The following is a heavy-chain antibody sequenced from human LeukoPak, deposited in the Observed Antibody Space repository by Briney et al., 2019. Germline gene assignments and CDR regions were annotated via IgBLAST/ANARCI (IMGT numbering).Heavy chain of an antibody. J-gene: IGHJ4*02. V-gene: IGHV3-30*18. D-gene: IGHD6-13*01. CDR1: GFTFSSYG. CDR3: AKDHIAAAGYFDY. CDR2: ISYDGSNK. Sequence: SGRSLRLSCAASGFTFSSYGMHWVRQAPGKGLEWVAVISYDGSNKYYADSVKGRFTISRDNSENTLYLQMNSLRAEDTAVYYCAKDHIAAAGYFDYWGQGTLVTVSS.